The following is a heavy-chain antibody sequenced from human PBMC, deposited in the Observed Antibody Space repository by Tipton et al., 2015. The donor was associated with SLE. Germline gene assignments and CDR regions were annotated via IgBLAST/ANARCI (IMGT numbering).Heavy chain of an antibody. CDR3: ARSKHDFWSGLDY. Sequence: TLSLTCTVSGGSITSSNYYWDWIRQPPGKALEWIGGFFYSGGTYYNQSLKSQVTISVDTSKNHLSLKLTSVTAADAAIYYCARSKHDFWSGLDYWGQGTLVTVSS. V-gene: IGHV4-39*02. D-gene: IGHD3-3*01. CDR1: GGSITSSNYY. J-gene: IGHJ4*02. CDR2: FFYSGGT.